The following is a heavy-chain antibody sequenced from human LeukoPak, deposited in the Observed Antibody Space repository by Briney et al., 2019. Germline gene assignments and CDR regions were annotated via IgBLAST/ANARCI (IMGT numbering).Heavy chain of an antibody. Sequence: ASVKVSCKASGGTFTTSAISWVRQAPGQGLEWMGGIIPFFVTPNYAQKFQGRVTITADESTSTAYMELSSLRSEDTAMYYCAGALGEIAVTAFYLHYDFDIWGQGTMVTVSS. CDR3: AGALGEIAVTAFYLHYDFDI. J-gene: IGHJ3*02. V-gene: IGHV1-69*13. CDR2: IIPFFVTP. CDR1: GGTFTTSA. D-gene: IGHD4-23*01.